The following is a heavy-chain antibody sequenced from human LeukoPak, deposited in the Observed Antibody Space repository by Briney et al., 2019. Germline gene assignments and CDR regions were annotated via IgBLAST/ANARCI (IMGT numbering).Heavy chain of an antibody. J-gene: IGHJ6*02. D-gene: IGHD3-22*01. CDR2: IYDGGNT. CDR3: ARGGYDMFF. Sequence: GESLKISCKGSGYSFSSYWIAWVRQMPGTGLEWVSGIYDGGNTYYGDSVKGRFIISRDNSKNTLYLQMSSLRAEDTAVYYCARGGYDMFFWGQGTTVTVSS. CDR1: GYSFSSYW. V-gene: IGHV3-66*01.